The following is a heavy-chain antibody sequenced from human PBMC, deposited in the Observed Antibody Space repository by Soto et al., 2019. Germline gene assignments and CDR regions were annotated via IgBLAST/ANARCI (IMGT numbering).Heavy chain of an antibody. CDR2: IYPGDSDT. D-gene: IGHD3-3*01. CDR3: ARHGVKMGFREWLDPYYYYYYMDV. Sequence: GESLKISCKGSGYSFTSYWIGWVRQMPGKGLEWMGIIYPGDSDTRYSPSFQGQVTISADKSNSTAYLQWSSLKASDTAMYYCARHGVKMGFREWLDPYYYYYYMDVWGKGTTVTVSS. J-gene: IGHJ6*03. V-gene: IGHV5-51*01. CDR1: GYSFTSYW.